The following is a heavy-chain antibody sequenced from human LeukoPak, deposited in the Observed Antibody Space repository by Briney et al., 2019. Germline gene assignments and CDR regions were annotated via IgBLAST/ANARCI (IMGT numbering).Heavy chain of an antibody. CDR1: GGSISSGDYY. V-gene: IGHV4-30-4*01. Sequence: PSQTLSLTCTVSGGSISSGDYYWSWIRQPPGRGLEWIGYISYTGYTYYNPSLKSRVTISVDTSKNQFSLKPSSVTAADTAVYYCARDPGLDAFDIWGQGTMVTVSS. CDR3: ARDPGLDAFDI. J-gene: IGHJ3*02. CDR2: ISYTGYT. D-gene: IGHD3-10*01.